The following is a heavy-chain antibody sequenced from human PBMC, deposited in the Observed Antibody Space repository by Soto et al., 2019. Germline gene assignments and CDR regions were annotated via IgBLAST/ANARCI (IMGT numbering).Heavy chain of an antibody. Sequence: PSETLSLTCTVSSDSISSYYWSWIRQPPGKRLEWIGYISYSGSTDYNPSLRSRVTISGDTSKNQFSLKVSSVTAADTAVYYCARETSWQLPFDYWGQGTLVTVSS. CDR3: ARETSWQLPFDY. V-gene: IGHV4-59*01. D-gene: IGHD6-13*01. CDR1: SDSISSYY. CDR2: ISYSGST. J-gene: IGHJ4*02.